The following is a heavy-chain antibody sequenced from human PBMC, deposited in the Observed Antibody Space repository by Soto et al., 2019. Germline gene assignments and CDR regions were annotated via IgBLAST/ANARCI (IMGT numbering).Heavy chain of an antibody. V-gene: IGHV4-59*05. CDR2: IYYSGST. CDR1: GGSISSYY. J-gene: IGHJ4*02. D-gene: IGHD6-19*01. Sequence: TSETLSLTCTVSGGSISSYYWSWIRQPPGKGLEWIGSIYYSGSTYYNPSLKSRVTISVDTSKNQFSLKLSSVTAADTAVYYCARKNIAVVSPFDYWGQGTLVTVSS. CDR3: ARKNIAVVSPFDY.